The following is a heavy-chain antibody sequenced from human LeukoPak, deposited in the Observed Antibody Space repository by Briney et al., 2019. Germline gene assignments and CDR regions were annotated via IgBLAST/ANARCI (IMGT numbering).Heavy chain of an antibody. CDR3: ARAGYCSSTSCYFWTQPRPFDY. D-gene: IGHD2-2*01. CDR2: ISAYNGNT. Sequence: GASVKVSCKASGYTFTSYGISWVRQAPGQGLEWMGWISAYNGNTNYAQKLQGRVTMTTDTSTSTAYMELRSLRSDDTAVYYCARAGYCSSTSCYFWTQPRPFDYWGQGTLVTVSS. V-gene: IGHV1-18*01. CDR1: GYTFTSYG. J-gene: IGHJ4*02.